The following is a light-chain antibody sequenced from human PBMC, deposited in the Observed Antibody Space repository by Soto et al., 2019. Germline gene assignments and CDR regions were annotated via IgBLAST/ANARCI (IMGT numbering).Light chain of an antibody. CDR3: QQSYRTPT. CDR2: GAS. J-gene: IGKJ5*01. V-gene: IGKV1-39*01. CDR1: QTISSW. Sequence: DIQMTQSPSTLSGSVGDRVTITCRASQTISSWLAWYQQKPGKAPKLLIYGASTLQSGVPSRFSGSGSGTDYTLTISSLQPEDFATYYCQQSYRTPTFGQGTRPEIK.